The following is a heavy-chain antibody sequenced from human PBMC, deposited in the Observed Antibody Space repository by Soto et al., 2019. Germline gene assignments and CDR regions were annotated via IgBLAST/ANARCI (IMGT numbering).Heavy chain of an antibody. CDR3: ARDYYDSSGYYPAYYFDY. J-gene: IGHJ4*02. V-gene: IGHV1-18*01. CDR1: GYTFTSYG. D-gene: IGHD3-22*01. Sequence: QVQLVQSGAEVKKPGASVKVSCKASGYTFTSYGISWVRQAPGQGLEWMGWTSAYNGNTNYAHKLQGRVTMTTDTSTSTAYMELRSLRSDDTAVYYCARDYYDSSGYYPAYYFDYWGQGTLVTVSS. CDR2: TSAYNGNT.